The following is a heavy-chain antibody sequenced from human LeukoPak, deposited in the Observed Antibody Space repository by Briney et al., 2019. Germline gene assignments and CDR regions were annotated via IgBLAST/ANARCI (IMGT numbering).Heavy chain of an antibody. CDR2: IYYSGST. Sequence: SETLSLTCTVSGGSVSSGSYYWSWIRQPPGKGLEWIGYIYYSGSTNYNPSLKNRVTISVDTSKNQFSLKLSSVTAADTAVYYCARGRYDYVWGSYRPFDYWGQGTLVTVSS. CDR1: GGSVSSGSYY. CDR3: ARGRYDYVWGSYRPFDY. V-gene: IGHV4-61*01. D-gene: IGHD3-16*02. J-gene: IGHJ4*02.